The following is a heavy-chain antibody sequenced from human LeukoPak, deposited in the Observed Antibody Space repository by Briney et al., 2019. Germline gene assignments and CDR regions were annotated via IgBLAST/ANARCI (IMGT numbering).Heavy chain of an antibody. CDR1: GLTFRSYA. D-gene: IGHD3-10*01. Sequence: GGSLRLSCVASGLTFRSYAMNWVRQASGKGLEWVSGITDSGRKTYYADSVKGRFSISRDISKNTLYLQMSDLRAEDTAVYYCAKITMATTPNYWGQGTLVTVSS. CDR3: AKITMATTPNY. J-gene: IGHJ4*02. CDR2: ITDSGRKT. V-gene: IGHV3-23*01.